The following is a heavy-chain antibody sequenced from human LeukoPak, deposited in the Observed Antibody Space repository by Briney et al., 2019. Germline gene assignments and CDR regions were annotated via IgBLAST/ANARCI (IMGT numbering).Heavy chain of an antibody. V-gene: IGHV3-23*01. Sequence: GGSLRLSCAASGFTFSSYAMSWVRQAPGKGLEWVSAISGSGGSTYYADSVKGRFTISRDNSKNTLYLQMNSLRAEDTAVYYCAKDRLQWLVGGYYFDYWGQGTLVTVSS. D-gene: IGHD6-19*01. CDR1: GFTFSSYA. J-gene: IGHJ4*02. CDR2: ISGSGGST. CDR3: AKDRLQWLVGGYYFDY.